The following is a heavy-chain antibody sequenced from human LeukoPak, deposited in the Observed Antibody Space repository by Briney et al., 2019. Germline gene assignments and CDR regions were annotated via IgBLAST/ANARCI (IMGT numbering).Heavy chain of an antibody. Sequence: GGSLRLSCSASGFTFSNSAMGWVRQAPGKGLEWVSVISTSGDIRHYADSVKGRFTVSRDNSRNTLFLQVSSLRADDTAVYFCAKRVPDSSGSYYFDYWGQGTLVTVSS. D-gene: IGHD3-22*01. V-gene: IGHV3-23*01. J-gene: IGHJ4*02. CDR3: AKRVPDSSGSYYFDY. CDR2: ISTSGDIR. CDR1: GFTFSNSA.